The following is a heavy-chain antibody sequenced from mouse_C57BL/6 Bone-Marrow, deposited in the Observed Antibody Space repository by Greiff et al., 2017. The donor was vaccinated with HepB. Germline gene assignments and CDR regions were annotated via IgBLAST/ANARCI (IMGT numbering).Heavy chain of an antibody. D-gene: IGHD1-1*01. CDR3: ARTYYCGSSWFAC. J-gene: IGHJ3*01. CDR1: GYTFTSYW. CDR2: IDPSDSYT. V-gene: IGHV1-50*01. Sequence: QVQLQQPGAELVKPGASVKLSCKASGYTFTSYWMQWVKPRPGQGLEWIGEIDPSDSYTNYNQKFKGKATLTVDTSSSTAYMQLSSLTSEDSAVYYCARTYYCGSSWFACWGQGTLVTVSA.